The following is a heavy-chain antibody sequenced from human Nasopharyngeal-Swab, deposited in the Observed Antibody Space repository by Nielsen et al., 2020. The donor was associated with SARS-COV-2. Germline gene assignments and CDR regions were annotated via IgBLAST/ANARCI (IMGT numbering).Heavy chain of an antibody. J-gene: IGHJ4*02. CDR3: ARDGVAEDY. D-gene: IGHD3-3*01. CDR1: GYIFTSYD. Sequence: ASLKVSCKASGYIFTSYDISWGRQDRGQGLEGRGRIGAYNGNTNYAQKCQDRVTMTTDTSTSTVDMELRSLRSDDTAVYYCARDGVAEDYWGQGTRVTVSS. CDR2: IGAYNGNT. V-gene: IGHV1-18*01.